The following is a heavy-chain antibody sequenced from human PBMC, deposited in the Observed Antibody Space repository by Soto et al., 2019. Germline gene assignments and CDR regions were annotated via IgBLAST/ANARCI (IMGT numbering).Heavy chain of an antibody. CDR3: ARCFCAGTYCTSSSCYFDY. Sequence: QLQLQESGPGLVKPSETLPLTCTVSGGSITSINYYWGWIRQPPGKGLEWIGSIYYNGNTYYNPSLKSRVTISVDTSKNQFSLKLSSVTSADTVVYFCARCFCAGTYCTSSSCYFDYCVHGTLVTVSS. CDR2: IYYNGNT. J-gene: IGHJ4*03. CDR1: GGSITSINYY. V-gene: IGHV4-39*01. D-gene: IGHD2-8*01.